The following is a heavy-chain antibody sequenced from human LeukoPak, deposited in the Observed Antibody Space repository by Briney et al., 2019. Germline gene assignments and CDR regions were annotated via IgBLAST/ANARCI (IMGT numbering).Heavy chain of an antibody. CDR2: INTNTGNP. CDR3: ARSPLGLSNYGSDRWDNWCDP. D-gene: IGHD3-10*01. V-gene: IGHV7-4-1*02. CDR1: GYTFTSYA. J-gene: IGHJ5*02. Sequence: GASVKVSCKASGYTFTSYAMNWVRQAPGQGLEWMGWINTNTGNPTYAQGFTGRFVFSLDTSVSTAYLQISSLKAEDTAVYYCARSPLGLSNYGSDRWDNWCDPWGQGTLVTVSS.